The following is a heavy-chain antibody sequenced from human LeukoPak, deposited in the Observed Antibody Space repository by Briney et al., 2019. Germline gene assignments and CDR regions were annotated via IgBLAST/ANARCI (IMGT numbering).Heavy chain of an antibody. CDR2: ITGSGGST. D-gene: IGHD2-2*01. CDR1: GFTFSNYA. V-gene: IGHV3-23*01. Sequence: GGSLRLSCAASGFTFSNYAMSWVRQAPGKGLEWVSGITGSGGSTYFADSVKGRFTISRDNSKNTLILQMSSLRAEDTAVYFCAGVSSYCGSISCKEPLGYWGLGTLVAVSS. CDR3: AGVSSYCGSISCKEPLGY. J-gene: IGHJ4*02.